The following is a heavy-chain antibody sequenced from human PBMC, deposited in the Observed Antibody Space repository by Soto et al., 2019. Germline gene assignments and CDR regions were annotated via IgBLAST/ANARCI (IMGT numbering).Heavy chain of an antibody. J-gene: IGHJ6*02. CDR3: TRDLQGMWRFLEWLSYYYGMDI. Sequence: PGGSLRLSCTASGFTFGDYAMSWFRQAPGKGLEWVGFIRSKAYGGTTEYTASVKGRFTISRDDSKSIAYLQMNSLKTEDTAVYYCTRDLQGMWRFLEWLSYYYGMDIWGQGTTVTVSS. CDR2: IRSKAYGGTT. CDR1: GFTFGDYA. D-gene: IGHD3-3*01. V-gene: IGHV3-49*01.